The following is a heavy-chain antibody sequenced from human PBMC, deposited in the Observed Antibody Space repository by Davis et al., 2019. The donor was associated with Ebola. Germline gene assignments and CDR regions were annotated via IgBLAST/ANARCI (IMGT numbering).Heavy chain of an antibody. J-gene: IGHJ2*01. Sequence: MPSETLSLTCTVSGGSVSNYYWSWIRQPPGKGLEWIGYIYYSGSTNYNPSLKSRVTISVDTSKNQFFLKLSSVTAADTAVYYCAREGTGYPHFDLWGRGTLVTVSS. V-gene: IGHV4-59*02. CDR1: GGSVSNYY. D-gene: IGHD3/OR15-3a*01. CDR3: AREGTGYPHFDL. CDR2: IYYSGST.